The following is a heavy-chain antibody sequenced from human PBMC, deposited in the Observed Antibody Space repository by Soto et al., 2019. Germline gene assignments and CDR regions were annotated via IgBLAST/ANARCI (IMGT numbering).Heavy chain of an antibody. J-gene: IGHJ4*02. D-gene: IGHD2-2*01. CDR2: SAYNGNT. V-gene: IGHV1-18*01. Sequence: QIQLVQSGAEVKKPGASVKVSCKASGYSLTNYGTSWVRQAPGQGLEWMGWSAYNGNTNYAQKFQGRVAMTTDTSASTAFMVVRGLRSDDTATYFCARGGYYCSRSCPQLDHWGQGTLVTVSS. CDR1: GYSLTNYG. CDR3: ARGGYYCSRSCPQLDH.